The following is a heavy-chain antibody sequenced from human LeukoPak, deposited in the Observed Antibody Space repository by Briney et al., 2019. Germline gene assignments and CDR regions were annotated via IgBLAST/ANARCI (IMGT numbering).Heavy chain of an antibody. V-gene: IGHV1-69*02. D-gene: IGHD5-24*01. CDR2: IIPILGIA. J-gene: IGHJ3*02. CDR1: GGTFSSYT. Sequence: SVKVSCKASGGTFSSYTISWVRQAPGQGLEWMGRIIPILGIANYAQKFQGRVTINADKSTSTAYMELSSLRSEDTAVYYCASGWLQSHDAFDIWGQGTMVTVSS. CDR3: ASGWLQSHDAFDI.